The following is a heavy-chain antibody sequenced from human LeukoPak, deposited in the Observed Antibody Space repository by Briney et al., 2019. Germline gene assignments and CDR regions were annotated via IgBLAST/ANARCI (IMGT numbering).Heavy chain of an antibody. CDR2: INSDGGST. V-gene: IGHV3-74*01. Sequence: GGSLRLSCAASGFTFTSYWMHWVRQTPGKGLVWVSRINSDGGSTNYADSVKGRFTISRDNPKNTLFLQMNSLRAEDTAVYYCARAQVGATPPYVDYWGQGTLVTVSS. CDR1: GFTFTSYW. CDR3: ARAQVGATPPYVDY. J-gene: IGHJ4*02. D-gene: IGHD1-26*01.